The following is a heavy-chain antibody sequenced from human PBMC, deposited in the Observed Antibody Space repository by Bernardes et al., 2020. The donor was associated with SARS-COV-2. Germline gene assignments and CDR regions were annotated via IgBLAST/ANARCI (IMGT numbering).Heavy chain of an antibody. Sequence: ALVKVSCQASGYPFTGYYIHWVRQAPGQGLEWMGWINPNSGGTTYAQKFQGRVTMTRDTSINTAYMELSRLRSDDTAMFYCALPPTNYDRYAMDVWGQGTTVTVSS. J-gene: IGHJ6*02. D-gene: IGHD3-22*01. CDR3: ALPPTNYDRYAMDV. V-gene: IGHV1-2*02. CDR2: INPNSGGT. CDR1: GYPFTGYY.